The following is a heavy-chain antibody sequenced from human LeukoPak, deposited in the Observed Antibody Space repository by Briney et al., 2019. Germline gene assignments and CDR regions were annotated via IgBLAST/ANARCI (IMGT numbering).Heavy chain of an antibody. CDR1: GFIFSNYW. V-gene: IGHV3-7*03. Sequence: GGSLRLSCEASGFIFSNYWMNWVRQAPGKGLEWVANIKQDGSETHYVDSVKGRFTISRDNARNSLYLQMDGLRAEDTAVCYCATQGIRLGESSSLYRFADYWGQGTLITVSS. CDR3: ATQGIRLGESSSLYRFADY. D-gene: IGHD3-16*02. J-gene: IGHJ4*02. CDR2: IKQDGSET.